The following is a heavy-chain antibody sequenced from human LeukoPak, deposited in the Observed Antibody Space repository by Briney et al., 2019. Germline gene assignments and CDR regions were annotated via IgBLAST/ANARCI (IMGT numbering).Heavy chain of an antibody. V-gene: IGHV4-61*02. CDR1: TRSISSGSYY. CDR2: IYTNGST. D-gene: IGHD3-22*01. CDR3: ASDSYYYDSSGYFSHWFDP. Sequence: PSETLSLTCTLFTRSISSGSYYWSWLRQPAGKGLEWIGRIYTNGSTNYNPSLKRRVTMSVDTSKNQFSLKLSSVTAADTAVYYCASDSYYYDSSGYFSHWFDPWGQGTLVTVSS. J-gene: IGHJ5*02.